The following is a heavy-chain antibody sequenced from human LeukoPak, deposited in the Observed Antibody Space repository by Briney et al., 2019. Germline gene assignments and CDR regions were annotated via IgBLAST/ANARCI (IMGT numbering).Heavy chain of an antibody. J-gene: IGHJ6*03. CDR3: ARTTTVRGTYYMDV. V-gene: IGHV4-59*01. CDR1: GGSISSYY. D-gene: IGHD3-10*01. Sequence: SETLSLTCAVSGGSISSYYWSWIRQPPGRGLEWIGYIYYSGYTNYNPSLKSRVTISVDTSKNQFSLKLSSVTAADTAVYYCARTTTVRGTYYMDVWGKGTTVTISS. CDR2: IYYSGYT.